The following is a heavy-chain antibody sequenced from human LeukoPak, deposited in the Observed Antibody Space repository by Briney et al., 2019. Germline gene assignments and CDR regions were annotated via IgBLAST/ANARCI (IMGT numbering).Heavy chain of an antibody. V-gene: IGHV4-39*01. J-gene: IGHJ1*01. D-gene: IGHD3-22*01. CDR2: IYYSGRT. CDR1: GDSVSRSDSY. CDR3: ARRRYYDGSGYLE. Sequence: PSETLSLTCSVSGDSVSRSDSYWDWISPPPEKGLEWVGTIYYSGRTYYSPSLKSRVTMSVDPSNNQFSLNLRSVTAADTAVYYCARRRYYDGSGYLEWGQGTLLSVSS.